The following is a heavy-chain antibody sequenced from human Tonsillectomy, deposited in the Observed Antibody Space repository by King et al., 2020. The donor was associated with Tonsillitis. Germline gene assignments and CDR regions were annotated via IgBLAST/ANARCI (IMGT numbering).Heavy chain of an antibody. V-gene: IGHV3-23*04. CDR1: GFTFSICA. D-gene: IGHD6-13*01. CDR3: AKVDRSSSWYRAAFDI. J-gene: IGHJ3*02. CDR2: ISGSGAST. Sequence: DVQLVESGGGLVQPGGSLRLSCAASGFTFSICAMSWVRQAPGKGLEWVSAISGSGASTYYADSVKGRFTISRDNSKTMLYLQMNSLRAEDTAVYYCAKVDRSSSWYRAAFDIWGKGTMVTVSS.